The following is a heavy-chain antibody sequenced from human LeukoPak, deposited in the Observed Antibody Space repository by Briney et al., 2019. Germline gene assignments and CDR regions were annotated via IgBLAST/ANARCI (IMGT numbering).Heavy chain of an antibody. D-gene: IGHD5-18*01. CDR3: SRIAFGYSYGSGFDN. J-gene: IGHJ4*02. CDR1: GFTFSGYS. V-gene: IGHV3-30-3*01. CDR2: VSHDGSNK. Sequence: GGSLRLSCAASGFTFSGYSMQWVRQAPGKRLEWVAVVSHDGSNKYHADSVKGRFTISRDNSKNTLYLQMNSLRAEDTAVYYCSRIAFGYSYGSGFDNWGQGTLVTVSS.